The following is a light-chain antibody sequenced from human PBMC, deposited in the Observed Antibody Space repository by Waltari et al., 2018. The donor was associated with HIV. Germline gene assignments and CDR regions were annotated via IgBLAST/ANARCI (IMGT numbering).Light chain of an antibody. CDR1: SSDVGGYNY. V-gene: IGLV2-14*03. J-gene: IGLJ1*01. CDR3: SSYTSSSTPYV. CDR2: YVS. Sequence: QSALTQPASVSGSPRQSITIPCTGTSSDVGGYNYVSWYQQHPGKAPKLMIYYVSNRPSGLSDLFSGSKSCNTASLTISGLQAEDEADYYCSSYTSSSTPYVFGTGTKVTVL.